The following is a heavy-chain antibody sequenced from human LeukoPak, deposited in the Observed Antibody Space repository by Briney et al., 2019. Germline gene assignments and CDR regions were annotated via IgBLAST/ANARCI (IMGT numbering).Heavy chain of an antibody. Sequence: SETLSLTCAVYGGSFSGYYWSWIRQPPGKGLEWIGEINHSGSTNYNPSLKSRVTISVDTSKNQFSLKLSSVTAADTAVYYCARLANYYDSSGYYHLYYYYGMDVWGQGTTVTVSS. CDR1: GGSFSGYY. V-gene: IGHV4-34*01. CDR3: ARLANYYDSSGYYHLYYYYGMDV. J-gene: IGHJ6*02. D-gene: IGHD3-22*01. CDR2: INHSGST.